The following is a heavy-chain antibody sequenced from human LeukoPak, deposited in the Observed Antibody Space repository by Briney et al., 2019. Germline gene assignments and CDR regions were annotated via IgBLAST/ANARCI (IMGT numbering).Heavy chain of an antibody. Sequence: GGSLRLSCAASGFTFSSYSMNWVRQAPGKGLEWVSYISSSSSTIYYADPVKGRFTISRDNAKNSLYLQMNSLRAEDTAVYYCARPVDTAMVTYAFDIWGQGTMVTVSS. D-gene: IGHD5-18*01. CDR1: GFTFSSYS. CDR2: ISSSSSTI. CDR3: ARPVDTAMVTYAFDI. J-gene: IGHJ3*02. V-gene: IGHV3-48*04.